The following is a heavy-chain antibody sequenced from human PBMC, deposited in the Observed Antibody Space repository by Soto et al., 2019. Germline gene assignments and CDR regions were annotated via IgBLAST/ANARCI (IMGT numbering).Heavy chain of an antibody. CDR2: ISTNGGST. V-gene: IGHV3-64D*06. Sequence: VGSLRLSCSASGFTFSSYAMHWVRQAPGKGLEYVSSISTNGGSTHYADSVKGRFTISRDNSKNTQYLQMSSLRADDTAVYYCARLIGNSWLDSWGQGTLVTVSS. D-gene: IGHD2-8*01. J-gene: IGHJ5*01. CDR1: GFTFSSYA. CDR3: ARLIGNSWLDS.